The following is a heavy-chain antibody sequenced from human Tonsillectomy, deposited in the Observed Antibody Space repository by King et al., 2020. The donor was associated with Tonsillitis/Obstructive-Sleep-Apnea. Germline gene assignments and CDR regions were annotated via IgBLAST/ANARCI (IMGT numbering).Heavy chain of an antibody. CDR3: ARADLQYYYYYYMDV. V-gene: IGHV1-18*01. CDR2: ISAYNGNT. Sequence: QLVQSGGEVKKPGASVKVSCEASGYTFTNYGISWVRQAPGQGLEWMGWISAYNGNTKYAQKLQDRVTMTTDTSTSTAYMELRSLRSDDTAVYYCARADLQYYYYYYMDVGGKGTTVTVFS. J-gene: IGHJ6*03. CDR1: GYTFTNYG.